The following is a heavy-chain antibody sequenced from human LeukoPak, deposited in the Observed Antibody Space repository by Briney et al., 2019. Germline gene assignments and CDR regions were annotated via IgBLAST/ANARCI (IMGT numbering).Heavy chain of an antibody. J-gene: IGHJ4*02. Sequence: PGGSLRLPCAASGFTFSSYAMHWVRQAPGKGLQWVAVIWYDGSSKYYADSVKGRFTISRDNSKNTLYLQMNSLRAEDTAVYYCARDPPTRQYTNSFSLDYWGRGTLVTVSS. D-gene: IGHD6-13*01. CDR3: ARDPPTRQYTNSFSLDY. V-gene: IGHV3-33*08. CDR1: GFTFSSYA. CDR2: IWYDGSSK.